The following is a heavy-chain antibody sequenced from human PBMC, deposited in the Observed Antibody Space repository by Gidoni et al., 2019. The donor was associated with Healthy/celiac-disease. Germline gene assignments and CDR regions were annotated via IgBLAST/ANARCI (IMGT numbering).Heavy chain of an antibody. J-gene: IGHJ4*02. Sequence: EVQLVQSGAEVKKPGATVKISCQVSGYTLHDYYMHWVQQAPGKGLEWMGLVDPEDGETIYAEKFQGRVTITADTSTDTAYMELRSLRSEDTAVYYCATAGRVGGNLPGFVYWGQGTLVTVSS. CDR1: GYTLHDYY. V-gene: IGHV1-69-2*01. CDR3: ATAGRVGGNLPGFVY. CDR2: VDPEDGET. D-gene: IGHD3-16*01.